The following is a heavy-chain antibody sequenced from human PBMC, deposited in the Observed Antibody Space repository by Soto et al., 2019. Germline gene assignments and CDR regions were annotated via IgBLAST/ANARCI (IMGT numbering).Heavy chain of an antibody. CDR3: ARERKQLPYYFDS. D-gene: IGHD5-18*01. J-gene: IGHJ4*02. Sequence: QVHLQESGPGLVKPSQTLSLTCTVSTDSISSATYYWSWIRQHPGKGLEWIGYISYSGSTSYNPSLKSRVNISIDTYRNRFSLKLTSVTAADTAVYYCARERKQLPYYFDSWGQGTLVTVSS. CDR2: ISYSGST. V-gene: IGHV4-31*03. CDR1: TDSISSATYY.